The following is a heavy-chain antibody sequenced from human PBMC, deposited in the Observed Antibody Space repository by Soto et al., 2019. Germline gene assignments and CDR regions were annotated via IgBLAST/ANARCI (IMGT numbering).Heavy chain of an antibody. D-gene: IGHD3-22*01. J-gene: IGHJ4*02. CDR3: ARGAGGSSGYLVY. CDR2: IWYDGSNK. CDR1: GFTFSSYG. Sequence: QVQLVESGGGVVQPGRSLRLSCAASGFTFSSYGMHWVRQAPGKGLEWVAVIWYDGSNKYYADSVKGRFTISRDNSKNTLYLQMDSLRAEDTAVYYCARGAGGSSGYLVYWGQGTLVTVSS. V-gene: IGHV3-33*01.